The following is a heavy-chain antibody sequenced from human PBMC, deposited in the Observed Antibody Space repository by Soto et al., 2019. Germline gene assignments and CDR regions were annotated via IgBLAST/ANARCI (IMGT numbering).Heavy chain of an antibody. CDR3: ARGRVGATTDYFDY. CDR1: GGSISRGGYY. D-gene: IGHD1-26*01. V-gene: IGHV4-31*03. CDR2: IYYSGNT. J-gene: IGHJ4*02. Sequence: SETLSLTCSVSGGSISRGGYYWSWIRQHPGRGLEWIGYIYYSGNTYYNPSLKSRVTISVDTSKNQFSLKLSAVTAADTAVYYCARGRVGATTDYFDYWGQGTLGTVSS.